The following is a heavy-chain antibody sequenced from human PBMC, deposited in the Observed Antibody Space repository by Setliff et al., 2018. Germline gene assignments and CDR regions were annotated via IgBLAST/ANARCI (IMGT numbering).Heavy chain of an antibody. D-gene: IGHD6-19*01. CDR3: ARCNSSGEGRGAFDI. CDR2: ISYDGSNK. V-gene: IGHV3-30*03. Sequence: PGGSLRLSCAASGFTFSSYGMHWVRQAPGKGLEWVAVISYDGSNKYYADSVKGRFTISRDNSKNTLYLQMNSLRAEDTAVYYCARCNSSGEGRGAFDIWGQGTMVTVSS. J-gene: IGHJ3*02. CDR1: GFTFSSYG.